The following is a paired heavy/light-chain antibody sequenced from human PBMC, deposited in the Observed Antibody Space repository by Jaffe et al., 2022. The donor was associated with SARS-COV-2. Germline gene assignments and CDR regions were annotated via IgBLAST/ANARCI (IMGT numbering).Light chain of an antibody. CDR2: DVS. CDR1: SSDVGGYKY. CDR3: SSYINASTLV. V-gene: IGLV2-14*03. J-gene: IGLJ2*01. Sequence: HSALTQPASVSGSPGQSITISCTGTSSDVGGYKYVSWYQHHPDKAPKLMIYDVSNRPSGVSNRFSGSKSGNTASLTISGLQAEDEADYYCSSYINASTLVFGGGTKLTVL.
Heavy chain of an antibody. CDR1: GGSISSGSYF. Sequence: QLQLQESGPGLVKPSETLSLTCTVSGGSISSGSYFWGWIRQPPGKGLEWIGNIYYGGSTYYNPSFKSRVTISVDAPKNQFSLKLSSVTAADTAVYYCARGACSNTRCPADYWGQGTLVTVSS. V-gene: IGHV4-39*01. J-gene: IGHJ4*02. D-gene: IGHD2-2*01. CDR2: IYYGGST. CDR3: ARGACSNTRCPADY.